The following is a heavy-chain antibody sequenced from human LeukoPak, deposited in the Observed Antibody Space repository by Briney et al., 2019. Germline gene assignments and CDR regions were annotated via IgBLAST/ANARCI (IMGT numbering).Heavy chain of an antibody. J-gene: IGHJ6*02. CDR3: ARDFYSSSWSYYGMDV. CDR1: GGSISGYY. Sequence: PSETLSLTCTVSGGSISGYYWSWSRQPPGKGLEWVGYISYSGSTNYNPSLKSRVTISLDTSKNQFSLKLNYVTAADTAVYYCARDFYSSSWSYYGMDVWGQGTTVTVS. D-gene: IGHD6-13*01. CDR2: ISYSGST. V-gene: IGHV4-59*01.